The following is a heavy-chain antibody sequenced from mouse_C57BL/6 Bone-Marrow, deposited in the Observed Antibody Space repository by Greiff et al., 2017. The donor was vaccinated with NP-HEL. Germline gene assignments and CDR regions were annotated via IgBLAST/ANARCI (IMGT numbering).Heavy chain of an antibody. CDR3: AREGLYDGYLYAMDY. V-gene: IGHV5-4*01. D-gene: IGHD2-3*01. CDR1: GFTFSSYA. J-gene: IGHJ4*01. Sequence: EVQLVESGGGLVKPGGSLKLSCAASGFTFSSYAMSWVRQTPEKRLEWVATISDGGSYTYYPDNVKGRFTISRDNAKNNLYLQMSHLKSEDTAMYYCAREGLYDGYLYAMDYWGQGTSVTVSS. CDR2: ISDGGSYT.